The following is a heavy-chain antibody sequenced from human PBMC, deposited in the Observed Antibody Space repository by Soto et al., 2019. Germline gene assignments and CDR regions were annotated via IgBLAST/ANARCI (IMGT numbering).Heavy chain of an antibody. Sequence: ASVKVSCKASGYTFTSYAMHWVRQAPGQRLEWMGWINAGNGNTKYSQKFQGRVTITRDTSASTAYMELSSLRSEDTAVYYCAREGYFAPREWDWFDPWGQGTLVTV. J-gene: IGHJ5*02. CDR3: AREGYFAPREWDWFDP. CDR2: INAGNGNT. CDR1: GYTFTSYA. V-gene: IGHV1-3*01. D-gene: IGHD3-9*01.